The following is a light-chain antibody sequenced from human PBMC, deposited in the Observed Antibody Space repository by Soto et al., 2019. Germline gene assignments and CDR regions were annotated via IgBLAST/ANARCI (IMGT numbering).Light chain of an antibody. J-gene: IGKJ2*01. CDR3: QPYNIFYT. V-gene: IGKV1-5*01. CDR1: QSIKNW. Sequence: DIQMTQSPSTLSASVGDRVTITCRASQSIKNWLAWYQQKPGKAPKVLIYDAAILESGVPSRFSGSGSGTEFTLTISSLQPDDFATYYCQPYNIFYTFGQGTKLEIK. CDR2: DAA.